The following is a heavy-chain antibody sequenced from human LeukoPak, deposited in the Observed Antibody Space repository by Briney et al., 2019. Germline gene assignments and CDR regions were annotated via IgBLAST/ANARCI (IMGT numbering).Heavy chain of an antibody. CDR2: INHSGST. D-gene: IGHD1-20*01. CDR1: GGSFSGYY. Sequence: SETLSLTCAVYGGSFSGYYWSWIRQPPGKGLEWIGEINHSGSTNYNPSLKSRVTISVDTSKNQFSLKLSSVTAEDTAVYYCARGQEYNWNDLVFFILGNAGFDYWGQGTLVTVSS. CDR3: ARGQEYNWNDLVFFILGNAGFDY. J-gene: IGHJ4*02. V-gene: IGHV4-34*01.